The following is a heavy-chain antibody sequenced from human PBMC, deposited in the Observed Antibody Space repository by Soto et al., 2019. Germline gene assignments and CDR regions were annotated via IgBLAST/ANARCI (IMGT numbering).Heavy chain of an antibody. CDR1: GYSFTSYW. J-gene: IGHJ6*02. V-gene: IGHV5-10-1*01. CDR2: IDPSDSYT. Sequence: GESLKISCKGSGYSFTSYWISWVRQMPGKGLEWMGRIDPSDSYTNYSPSFQGHVTISADKSISTAYLQWSSLKALDTAMYYCAHTLGYCSSTSCYMNYYYGMDVWGQGTTVTVSS. CDR3: AHTLGYCSSTSCYMNYYYGMDV. D-gene: IGHD2-2*02.